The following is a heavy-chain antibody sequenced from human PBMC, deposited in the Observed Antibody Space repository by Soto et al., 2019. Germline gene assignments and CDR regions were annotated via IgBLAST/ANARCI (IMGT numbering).Heavy chain of an antibody. CDR2: IYWDDEK. D-gene: IGHD1-20*01. V-gene: IGHV2-5*02. CDR1: GFSLRNTEES. CDR3: AHRRYKCNDWDCFDS. J-gene: IGHJ5*01. Sequence: QITVKESGPTLVKATQTLTLTCSFSGFSLRNTEESVSWIRQPPGKALEWLGIIYWDDEKRYSPAVKSRLTITKDTSKNHVVLMMTNLDPIDTGTYYCAHRRYKCNDWDCFDSWGQGTLVTVSS.